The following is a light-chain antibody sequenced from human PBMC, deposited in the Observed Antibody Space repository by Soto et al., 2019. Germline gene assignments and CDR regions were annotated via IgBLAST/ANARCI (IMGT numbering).Light chain of an antibody. J-gene: IGKJ1*01. CDR2: DAS. Sequence: GDRVTITCRASPSISSWLAWYQQKPGNAPKFLIYDASNLESGVPSRFSGSGAGTEFTLTISSLQPDDFATYYCQQYSSYWAFGQGTKVEIK. CDR3: QQYSSYWA. CDR1: PSISSW. V-gene: IGKV1-5*01.